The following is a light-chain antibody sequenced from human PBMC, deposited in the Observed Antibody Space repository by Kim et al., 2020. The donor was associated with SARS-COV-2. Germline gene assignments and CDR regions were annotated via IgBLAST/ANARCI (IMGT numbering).Light chain of an antibody. Sequence: EIVLTQSPGTLSLSPGERATLSCRASQSVSSSFLAWYQQKPGQAPRLLIYGASNRATGIPARFSGSGSGTDFTLTISRLEPEDFAVYYCQQYGSSPFAFGPGTKVDIK. J-gene: IGKJ3*01. CDR3: QQYGSSPFA. V-gene: IGKV3-20*01. CDR1: QSVSSSF. CDR2: GAS.